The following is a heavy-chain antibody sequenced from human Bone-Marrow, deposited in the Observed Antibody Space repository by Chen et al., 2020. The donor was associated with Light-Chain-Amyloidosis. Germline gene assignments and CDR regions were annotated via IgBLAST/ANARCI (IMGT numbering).Heavy chain of an antibody. V-gene: IGHV3-20*03. J-gene: IGHJ6*03. Sequence: EVQLVESGGGVVRPGGSLRLSFAASGFTFDDYGMSWVRQAPGKGLEWVSGINWNGGSTCYADSVNGRFTICRDNAKNSLYLQMNSRRAEDTALYYCARGRSLAALRLYYYYMDVWGKGTTVTVSS. CDR3: ARGRSLAALRLYYYYMDV. D-gene: IGHD6-13*01. CDR2: INWNGGST. CDR1: GFTFDDYG.